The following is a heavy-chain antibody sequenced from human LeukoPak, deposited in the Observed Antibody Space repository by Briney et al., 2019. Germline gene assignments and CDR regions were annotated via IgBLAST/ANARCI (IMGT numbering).Heavy chain of an antibody. Sequence: SETLSLTCAVYGGSFSDYYWSWIRQPPGKGLEWIGEINHSGSTNYNPSLKSRVTISVDTSKNQFSLKLSSVTAADTAVYYCARPEIPPHGGYFDLWGRGTLVTVSS. CDR3: ARPEIPPHGGYFDL. CDR2: INHSGST. V-gene: IGHV4-34*01. D-gene: IGHD1-14*01. J-gene: IGHJ2*01. CDR1: GGSFSDYY.